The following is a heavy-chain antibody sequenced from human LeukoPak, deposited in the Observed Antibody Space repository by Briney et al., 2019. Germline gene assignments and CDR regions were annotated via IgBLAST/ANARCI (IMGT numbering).Heavy chain of an antibody. J-gene: IGHJ6*03. CDR2: ISSSSSTI. CDR1: GFTFSSYS. CDR3: ARDSHFDWLPYYYYYMDV. V-gene: IGHV3-48*01. Sequence: PGGSLRLSCAASGFTFSSYSMNWVRQAPGKGLEWVSYISSSSSTIYYADSVKGRFTISRDNAKNSLYLQMNSLRAEDTAVYYCARDSHFDWLPYYYYYMDVWGKGTTVTVSS. D-gene: IGHD3-9*01.